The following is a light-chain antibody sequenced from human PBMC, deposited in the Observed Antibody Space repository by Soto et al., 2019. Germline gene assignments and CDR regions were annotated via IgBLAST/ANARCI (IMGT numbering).Light chain of an antibody. Sequence: EIVLTQSPGTLSLSPGERATLSCRASQSVSSSYLAWYQQKPGQAPRLLIYSASSRATGIPDRFSGSGSGTDFTLTISRLEPEDFAVSYCQQYGSSRTFGQGTKVEIK. CDR3: QQYGSSRT. CDR2: SAS. J-gene: IGKJ1*01. CDR1: QSVSSSY. V-gene: IGKV3-20*01.